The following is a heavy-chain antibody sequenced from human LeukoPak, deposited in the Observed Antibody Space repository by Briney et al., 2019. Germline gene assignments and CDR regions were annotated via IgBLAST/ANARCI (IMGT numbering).Heavy chain of an antibody. CDR3: GTWTTVASYFDY. J-gene: IGHJ4*02. CDR1: GFTLSTYS. Sequence: GGSLRLSCAASGFTLSTYSMNWVRQTPGERLEWVSSISSSSTQIYYADSVKGRFTISRDNAKNSLYLQMNSLRAEDTAVYYCGTWTTVASYFDYWGQGTLVTVSS. CDR2: ISSSSTQI. D-gene: IGHD4-17*01. V-gene: IGHV3-21*06.